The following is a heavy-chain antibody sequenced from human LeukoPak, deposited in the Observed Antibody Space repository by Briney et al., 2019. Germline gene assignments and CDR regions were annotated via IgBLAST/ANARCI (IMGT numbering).Heavy chain of an antibody. Sequence: PSETLSLTCTVPGGSISSYYWSWIRQPPGEGLEWIGYIYYSGSTNYNPSLKSRVTISVDTSKNQFPLKLSSVTAADTAVYYCARSVYCSGGSCLYGMDVWGQGTTVTVSS. CDR2: IYYSGST. V-gene: IGHV4-59*08. D-gene: IGHD2-15*01. J-gene: IGHJ6*02. CDR1: GGSISSYY. CDR3: ARSVYCSGGSCLYGMDV.